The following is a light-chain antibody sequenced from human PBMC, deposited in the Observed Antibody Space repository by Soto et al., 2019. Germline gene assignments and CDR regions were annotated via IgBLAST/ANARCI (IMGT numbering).Light chain of an antibody. CDR2: DAS. CDR3: QQYNSYSWT. V-gene: IGKV1-5*01. Sequence: IQMTQSPSTLSASVGDRVIITCRASQSLSGWLAWYQQKPGKAPKLLIYDASSLESGVPSRFSGSGSGTEFTLTISSLQSDDFATYYCQQYNSYSWTFGQGTKVDIK. J-gene: IGKJ1*01. CDR1: QSLSGW.